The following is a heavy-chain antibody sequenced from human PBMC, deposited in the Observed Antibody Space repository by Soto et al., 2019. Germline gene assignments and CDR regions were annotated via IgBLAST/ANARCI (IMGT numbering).Heavy chain of an antibody. CDR3: ARYCSSTTCDRYFNY. Sequence: ASVKVSCKASGYSFTNYDISWVRQAPGQGLEWMGWISPYNGDTNYAQKLQGRVTMTTDTSTSTAYMGLRSMRSVPTAVYSCARYCSSTTCDRYFNYWGQGTWVTVSS. D-gene: IGHD2-2*01. J-gene: IGHJ4*02. CDR2: ISPYNGDT. V-gene: IGHV1-18*01. CDR1: GYSFTNYD.